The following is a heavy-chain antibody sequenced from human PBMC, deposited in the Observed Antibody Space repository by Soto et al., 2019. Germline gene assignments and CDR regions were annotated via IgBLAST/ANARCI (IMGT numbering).Heavy chain of an antibody. CDR2: IWYDGSNK. CDR3: ARENSMVRGVIHPKWYDY. J-gene: IGHJ4*02. CDR1: GFTFSSYG. D-gene: IGHD3-10*01. Sequence: GGSLRLSCAASGFTFSSYGMHWVRQAPGKGLEWVAVIWYDGSNKYYADSVKGRFTISRDNSKNTLYLQMNSLRAEDTAVYYCARENSMVRGVIHPKWYDYWGQGTLVTVSS. V-gene: IGHV3-33*01.